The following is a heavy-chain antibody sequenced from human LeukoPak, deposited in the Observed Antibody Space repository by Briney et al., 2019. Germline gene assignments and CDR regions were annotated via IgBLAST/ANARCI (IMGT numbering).Heavy chain of an antibody. V-gene: IGHV3-23*01. CDR2: ISGSGGST. Sequence: GGSLRLSCAASGFTFSSYAMSWVCQAPGKGLEWVSAISGSGGSTYYADSVKGRFTISRDNSKNTLYLQMNSLRAEDTAVYYCAKVGPTSYYYYDSSGYWDYWGQGTLVTVSS. CDR3: AKVGPTSYYYYDSSGYWDY. CDR1: GFTFSSYA. J-gene: IGHJ4*02. D-gene: IGHD3-22*01.